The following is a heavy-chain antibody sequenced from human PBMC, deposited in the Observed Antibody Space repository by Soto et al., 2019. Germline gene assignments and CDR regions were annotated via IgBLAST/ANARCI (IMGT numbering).Heavy chain of an antibody. CDR2: ISAYNGNT. CDR1: GYTFTSYG. V-gene: IGHV1-18*01. D-gene: IGHD3-22*01. CDR3: ARDRYYDSSGYRYYYGMDV. J-gene: IGHJ6*02. Sequence: ASVKVSCKASGYTFTSYGISWVRQAPGQGLEWMGWISAYNGNTNYAQKLQGRVTMTTDTSTSTAYMELRSLRSDDTAVYYCARDRYYDSSGYRYYYGMDVWGQGTTVTVSS.